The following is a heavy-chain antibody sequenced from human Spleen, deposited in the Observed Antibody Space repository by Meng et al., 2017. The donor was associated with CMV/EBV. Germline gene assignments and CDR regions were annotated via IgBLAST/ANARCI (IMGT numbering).Heavy chain of an antibody. D-gene: IGHD3-22*01. CDR1: GGSFSGYF. J-gene: IGHJ4*02. V-gene: IGHV4-34*01. CDR3: ARAGSYYYDSSGYYAY. Sequence: SETLSLTCAVYGGSFSGYFWSWIRQSPGKGLEWIGGINDSGTTNYNPSLKSRVTMSVDTSKNQFSLKLSSVTAADTAVYYCARAGSYYYDSSGYYAYWGQGALVTVSS. CDR2: INDSGTT.